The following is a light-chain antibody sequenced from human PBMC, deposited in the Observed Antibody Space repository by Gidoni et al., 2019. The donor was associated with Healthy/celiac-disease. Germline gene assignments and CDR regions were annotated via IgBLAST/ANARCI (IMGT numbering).Light chain of an antibody. CDR1: QSLLYISNNKNY. J-gene: IGKJ1*01. V-gene: IGKV4-1*01. CDR2: WAS. Sequence: DIVMTQSPDSLAVSLGERATINCKSSQSLLYISNNKNYLAWYQQKPGQPPNLLIYWASTRESGVPDRFSGSESGTDFTLTISSLQAEYVAVYYCQQYYSTPWTFGQXTKVEIK. CDR3: QQYYSTPWT.